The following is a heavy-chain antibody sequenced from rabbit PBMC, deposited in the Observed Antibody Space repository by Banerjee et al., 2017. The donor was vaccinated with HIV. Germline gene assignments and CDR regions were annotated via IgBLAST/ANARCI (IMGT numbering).Heavy chain of an antibody. V-gene: IGHV1S40*01. Sequence: QSLEESGGDLVKPGASLTLTCTASGFSFSSSYWICWVRQAPGKGLEWIACIAAGSSGSTYYANWAKGRFTISKTSSTTVTLQMTSLTAADTATYFCARDDVSSWGWYYKLWGPGTLVTVS. CDR2: IAAGSSGST. CDR3: ARDDVSSWGWYYKL. J-gene: IGHJ6*01. CDR1: GFSFSSSYW. D-gene: IGHD1-1*01.